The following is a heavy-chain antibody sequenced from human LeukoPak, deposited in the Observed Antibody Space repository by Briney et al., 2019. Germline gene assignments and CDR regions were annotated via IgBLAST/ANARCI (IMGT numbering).Heavy chain of an antibody. CDR3: AKGSGNGYGSGPFDY. CDR1: GLTFSSYG. D-gene: IGHD3-10*01. J-gene: IGHJ4*02. CDR2: ISTDAGET. Sequence: GGTLRLSCAASGLTFSSYGMSWVRQAPGKGLEWVSAISTDAGETHYADSVKGRFTISRDNSKNTVSLQMSSLGAEDTALYYCAKGSGNGYGSGPFDYWGQGTPVTVSS. V-gene: IGHV3-23*01.